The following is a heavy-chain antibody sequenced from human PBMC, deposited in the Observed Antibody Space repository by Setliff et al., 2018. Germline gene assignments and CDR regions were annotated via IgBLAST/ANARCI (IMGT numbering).Heavy chain of an antibody. D-gene: IGHD3-22*01. V-gene: IGHV1-8*03. CDR3: VREGVDSRSSTDYRYYMDV. Sequence: ASVKVSCKASGGMFRSYDINWVRQATGQGLEWMGWMNPNSGNTGYAQKFRGRVTIITDESTSTAFMQLSSLRSEDTAVYYCVREGVDSRSSTDYRYYMDVWGKGTTVTVSS. CDR1: GGMFRSYD. CDR2: MNPNSGNT. J-gene: IGHJ6*03.